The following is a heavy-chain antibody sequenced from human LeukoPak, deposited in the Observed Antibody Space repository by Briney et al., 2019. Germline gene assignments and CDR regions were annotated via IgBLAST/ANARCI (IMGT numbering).Heavy chain of an antibody. Sequence: GGSLRLSCAASGFTFSSYWMHWVRQAPGKGLVWVSRISTDASSTTYADSVKGRFTISRDNAKNSLYLQMNSLRAEDTALYYCARAGWERGSLDYWGQGTLVTVSS. CDR2: ISTDASST. J-gene: IGHJ4*02. CDR1: GFTFSSYW. V-gene: IGHV3-74*01. CDR3: ARAGWERGSLDY. D-gene: IGHD1-26*01.